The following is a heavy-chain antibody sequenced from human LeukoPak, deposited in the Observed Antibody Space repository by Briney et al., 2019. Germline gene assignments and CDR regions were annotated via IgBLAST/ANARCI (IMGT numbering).Heavy chain of an antibody. Sequence: GGSLRLSCAASGFTFSSYSMNWVRQAPGKGLEWVSSISSSSSYIYYADSVKGRFTISRDNSKNTLYLQMNSLRAEDTAVYYCAKRGYYDSSGYYGRSAGFDYWGQGTLVTVSS. CDR1: GFTFSSYS. V-gene: IGHV3-21*04. D-gene: IGHD3-22*01. CDR3: AKRGYYDSSGYYGRSAGFDY. CDR2: ISSSSSYI. J-gene: IGHJ4*02.